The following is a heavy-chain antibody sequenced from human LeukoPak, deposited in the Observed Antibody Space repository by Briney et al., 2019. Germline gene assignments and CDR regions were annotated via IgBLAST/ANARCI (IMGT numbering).Heavy chain of an antibody. D-gene: IGHD2-8*02. CDR1: GFTFNSYS. V-gene: IGHV3-21*01. Sequence: PGGSLRLSCAASGFTFNSYSMNWVRQAPGKGLEWVSSISSSSLSYTYYADSVKGRFTISRDNAKNSVYLQMNSLRVEDTAVYYCARLFGGVATFDYWGQGALVTVSS. CDR2: ISSSSLSYT. CDR3: ARLFGGVATFDY. J-gene: IGHJ4*02.